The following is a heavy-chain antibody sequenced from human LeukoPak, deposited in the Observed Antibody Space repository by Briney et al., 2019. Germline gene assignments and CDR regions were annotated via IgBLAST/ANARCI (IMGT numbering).Heavy chain of an antibody. J-gene: IGHJ5*02. V-gene: IGHV5-10-1*01. CDR1: GYRFTSYW. CDR2: IVPSDSYT. D-gene: IGHD3-10*01. CDR3: ARTYYYGSGRNWFDP. Sequence: GESLKISCKGSGYRFTSYWISWVRQLPGKGLEWMGRIVPSDSYTNYSPSFQGHVTISADKSISTAYLQWSSLKASDTAMYYCARTYYYGSGRNWFDPWGQGTLVTVSS.